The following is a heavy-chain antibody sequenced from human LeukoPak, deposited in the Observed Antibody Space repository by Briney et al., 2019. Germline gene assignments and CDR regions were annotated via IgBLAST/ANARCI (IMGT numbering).Heavy chain of an antibody. D-gene: IGHD4-17*01. CDR2: IIPILGIA. V-gene: IGHV1-69*04. J-gene: IGHJ6*02. CDR1: GGTFSSYA. Sequence: GASVKVSCKASGGTFSSYAISWVRQAPGQGLEWMGRIIPILGIANYAQKFQGRVTITADKSTSTAYMELSSLRSEDTAVYYCARDYGDYLYGMDVWGQGTTVTVSS. CDR3: ARDYGDYLYGMDV.